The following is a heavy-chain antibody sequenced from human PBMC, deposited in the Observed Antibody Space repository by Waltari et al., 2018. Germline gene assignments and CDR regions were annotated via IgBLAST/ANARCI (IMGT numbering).Heavy chain of an antibody. CDR3: AREYSRICFHALDG. V-gene: IGHV3-33*05. CDR1: GFPLGTYG. CDR2: IQYDGSIK. J-gene: IGHJ6*02. D-gene: IGHD6-13*01. Sequence: QVHVVESGGGVVQPGGSLRLCCAASGFPLGTYGRHWVRQAPGKGLEWVAVIQYDGSIKNYADSVKGRFTISRENSKNTLYLEMKSLRAEDTAVYYCAREYSRICFHALDGWGQGTAVTVSS.